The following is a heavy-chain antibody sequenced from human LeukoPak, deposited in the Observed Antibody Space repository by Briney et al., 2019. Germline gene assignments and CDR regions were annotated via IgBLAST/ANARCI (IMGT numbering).Heavy chain of an antibody. D-gene: IGHD4-17*01. CDR1: GGTFSSYA. V-gene: IGHV1-69*05. CDR2: IIPIFGTA. Sequence: SVKVSCKASGGTFSSYAISWVRQAPGQGLEWMGGIIPIFGTANYAQKFQGRVTITTDESTSTAYMELSSLRSEDTAVYYCARDDGLRRTSQYFQHWGQGTLVTVSS. CDR3: ARDDGLRRTSQYFQH. J-gene: IGHJ1*01.